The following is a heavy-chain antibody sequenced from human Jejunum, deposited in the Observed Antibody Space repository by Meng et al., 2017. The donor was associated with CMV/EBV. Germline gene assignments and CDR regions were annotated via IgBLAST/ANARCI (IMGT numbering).Heavy chain of an antibody. V-gene: IGHV1-2*06. CDR3: AREGLVGDLRYFDL. J-gene: IGHJ2*01. CDR1: AYTFAGYY. CDR2: INPNSGGA. D-gene: IGHD3-16*01. Sequence: HVQLVQSGAEVKNPGASVKVSCKASAYTFAGYYMHWVRQAPGQGLEWMGRINPNSGGANYAQKFQGRVTMTRDTSISTAYMELSRLRSDDTAVYYCAREGLVGDLRYFDLWGRGTLV.